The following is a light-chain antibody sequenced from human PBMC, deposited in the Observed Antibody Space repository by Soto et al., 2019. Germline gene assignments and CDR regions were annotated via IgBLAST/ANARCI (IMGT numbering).Light chain of an antibody. CDR3: QQHGRSPPLT. CDR1: QSVCSTY. V-gene: IGKV3-20*01. CDR2: GAS. Sequence: IVLTQCPVNLSLSPGARATLSCRASQSVCSTYIAWYQQNHGQAPRLLIYGASSRAPGIPDRFSGSGSGRDFTLLISRMEPEDFAVYFCQQHGRSPPLTFGQGTKVEIK. J-gene: IGKJ2*01.